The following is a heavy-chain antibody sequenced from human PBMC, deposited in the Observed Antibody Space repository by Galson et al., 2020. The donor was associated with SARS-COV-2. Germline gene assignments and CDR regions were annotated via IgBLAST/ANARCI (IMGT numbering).Heavy chain of an antibody. Sequence: SETLSLTCTVSGGSISSDGYYWTWIRQHPGQGLEWIGYIYNSDNIQSNPSLKSRLTISLDTSKNQFSLKLSSVTAADTAVYFCARVNWDLHYGFDIWGHGTKVTVAA. CDR1: GGSISSDGYY. V-gene: IGHV4-30-4*08. J-gene: IGHJ3*02. D-gene: IGHD1-26*01. CDR3: ARVNWDLHYGFDI. CDR2: IYNSDNI.